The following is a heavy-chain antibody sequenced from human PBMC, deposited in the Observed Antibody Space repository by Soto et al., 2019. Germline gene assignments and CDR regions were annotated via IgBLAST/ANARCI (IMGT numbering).Heavy chain of an antibody. CDR1: GFTFSSYS. CDR3: ASEITIFGVDPYGMDV. V-gene: IGHV3-48*02. Sequence: GGSLRLSCAASGFTFSSYSMNWVRQAPGKGLEWVSYISSSSSTIYYADSVKGRFTISRDNAKNSLYLQMNSLRDEDTAVYYCASEITIFGVDPYGMDVWGQGTTVTVSS. D-gene: IGHD3-3*01. J-gene: IGHJ6*02. CDR2: ISSSSSTI.